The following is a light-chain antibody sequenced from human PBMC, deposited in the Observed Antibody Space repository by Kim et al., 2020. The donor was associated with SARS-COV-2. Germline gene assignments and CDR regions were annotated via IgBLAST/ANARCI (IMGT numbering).Light chain of an antibody. J-gene: IGLJ3*02. CDR3: NSRDTSGDNVML. V-gene: IGLV3-19*01. CDR1: SLRNYY. Sequence: SSELTQDPAVSVALGQTVMITYQGDSLRNYYASWYQQRPGQAPKLLIYGKNSRPSGISDRFSGSTSGNTASLTITATQAEDEADYFCNSRDTSGDNVMLFGGGTQLTVL. CDR2: GKN.